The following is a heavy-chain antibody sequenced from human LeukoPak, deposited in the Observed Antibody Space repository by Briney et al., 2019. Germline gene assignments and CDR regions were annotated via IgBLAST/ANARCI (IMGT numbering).Heavy chain of an antibody. CDR3: AKRSRGIAVAGHFDY. Sequence: GGSLRLSCAASGFTFSSYGMHWVRQAPGKGLEWVSAISGSGGSTYYADSVKGRFTISRDNSKNTLYLQMNSLRAEDTAVYYCAKRSRGIAVAGHFDYWGQGTLVTVSS. D-gene: IGHD6-19*01. CDR1: GFTFSSYG. J-gene: IGHJ4*02. CDR2: ISGSGGST. V-gene: IGHV3-23*01.